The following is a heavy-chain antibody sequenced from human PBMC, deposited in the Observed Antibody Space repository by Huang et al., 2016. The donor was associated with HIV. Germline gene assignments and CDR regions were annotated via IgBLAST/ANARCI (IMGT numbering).Heavy chain of an antibody. CDR1: GFTFGHYW. Sequence: MVESGGGLVQPGGSLRLSCSASGFTFGHYWVTWVRQAPGEGLQWLTKIRTEGVEAYYAAAVMGRLATSRDNARNSVYLQMENLRVDDTAVYDCGRASAYREYGADFWGQGTLVTVSS. D-gene: IGHD4-17*01. V-gene: IGHV3-7*04. J-gene: IGHJ4*02. CDR2: IRTEGVEA. CDR3: GRASAYREYGADF.